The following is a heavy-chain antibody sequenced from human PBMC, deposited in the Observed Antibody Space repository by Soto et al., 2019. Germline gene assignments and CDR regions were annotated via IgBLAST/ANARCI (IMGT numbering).Heavy chain of an antibody. Sequence: QVQLVESGGGVVQPGRSLRLSCAASGFTFSSYAMHWVRQAPGKGLEWVAVISYDGSNKYYADSVKGRFTISRDNSKNTLYLQMNSLRAEDTAVYYCARDRGYYDFWSGYYMMADYEDPPRAYWGQGTLVTVSS. J-gene: IGHJ4*02. V-gene: IGHV3-30-3*01. CDR1: GFTFSSYA. CDR3: ARDRGYYDFWSGYYMMADYEDPPRAY. CDR2: ISYDGSNK. D-gene: IGHD3-3*01.